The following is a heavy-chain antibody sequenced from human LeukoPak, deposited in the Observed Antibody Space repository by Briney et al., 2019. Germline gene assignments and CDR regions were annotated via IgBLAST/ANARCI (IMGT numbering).Heavy chain of an antibody. CDR2: MNPDSANT. V-gene: IGHV1-8*01. CDR3: ARDRHKYNYDGSGYPPY. CDR1: GYTFPSYD. D-gene: IGHD3-22*01. Sequence: ASVKVSCKASGYTFPSYDINWVRQATGQGLEWMGWMNPDSANTGYAQKFQGRVTMTRNTSISTAYMELSSLRAEDTAVYYCARDRHKYNYDGSGYPPYWGQGTLVTVSS. J-gene: IGHJ4*02.